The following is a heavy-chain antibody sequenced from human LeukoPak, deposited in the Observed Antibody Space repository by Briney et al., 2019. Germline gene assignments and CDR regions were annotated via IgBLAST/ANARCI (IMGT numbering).Heavy chain of an antibody. CDR3: ARGTRIAVAQSNWFDP. D-gene: IGHD6-19*01. J-gene: IGHJ5*02. Sequence: GGSLRLSCAASGFTFSSYAMHWVRQAPGKGLEWVAVISYDGSNKYYADSVKGRFTISRDNSKNTLYLQMNSLRAEDTAVYYCARGTRIAVAQSNWFDPWGQGTLVTVSS. V-gene: IGHV3-30*04. CDR1: GFTFSSYA. CDR2: ISYDGSNK.